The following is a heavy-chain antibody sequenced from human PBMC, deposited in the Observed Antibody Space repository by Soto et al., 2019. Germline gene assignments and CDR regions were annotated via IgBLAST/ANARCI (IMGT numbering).Heavy chain of an antibody. CDR3: ARDRGGYSYGYADY. CDR2: FIPILGAP. J-gene: IGHJ4*02. CDR1: GCTFSSQA. Sequence: SVKVSCKVSGCTFSSQAISWVRQAPGQRLEWMGVFIPILGAPKYAQNFRDRVTITADESTSTAYMELSSLRSEDTAVYYCARDRGGYSYGYADYWGPGTLVTVSS. D-gene: IGHD5-18*01. V-gene: IGHV1-69*13.